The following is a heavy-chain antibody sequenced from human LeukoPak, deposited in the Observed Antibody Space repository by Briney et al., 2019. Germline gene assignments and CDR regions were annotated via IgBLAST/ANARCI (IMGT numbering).Heavy chain of an antibody. CDR1: GGSFSGYY. CDR2: INHSGST. J-gene: IGHJ6*03. CDR3: ARDSALWFGESYMDV. V-gene: IGHV4-34*01. D-gene: IGHD3-10*01. Sequence: PSETLSLTCAVYGGSFSGYYWSWIRQPPGKGLEWIGEINHSGSTNYNPSLKSRVTISVDTSKNQFSLKLSSVTAADTAVYYCARDSALWFGESYMDVWGKGTTVTVSS.